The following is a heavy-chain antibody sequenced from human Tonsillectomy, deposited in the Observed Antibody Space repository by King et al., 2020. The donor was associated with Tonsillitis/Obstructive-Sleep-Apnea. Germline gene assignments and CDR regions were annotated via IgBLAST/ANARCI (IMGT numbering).Heavy chain of an antibody. J-gene: IGHJ4*02. V-gene: IGHV3-30*18. CDR2: MSYDGSNK. D-gene: IGHD3-10*01. CDR3: AKERGNYYGSGSYYMGPDY. Sequence: QLVQSGGGVVQPGRSLRLSCAASGFTFSSYGMHWVRQAPGKGLEWVAVMSYDGSNKYYADSVKGRFTISRDNSKNTLYLQMNSLRAEETAVYYCAKERGNYYGSGSYYMGPDYWGQGTLVTVSS. CDR1: GFTFSSYG.